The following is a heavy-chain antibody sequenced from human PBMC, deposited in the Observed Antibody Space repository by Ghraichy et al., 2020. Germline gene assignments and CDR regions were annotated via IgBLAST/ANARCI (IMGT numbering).Heavy chain of an antibody. CDR3: ARRVLTGYLDTFDR. J-gene: IGHJ3*01. CDR1: VGSISSTSYY. D-gene: IGHD3-9*01. V-gene: IGHV4-39*02. CDR2: ISYSGST. Sequence: SETLSLTCIVSVGSISSTSYYWVWIRQPPGKGLEWIVSISYSGSTYYNPSLQRRITISVATSKNHLSLKLTSVTAADTAVYYCARRVLTGYLDTFDRWGQGTMVTVSS.